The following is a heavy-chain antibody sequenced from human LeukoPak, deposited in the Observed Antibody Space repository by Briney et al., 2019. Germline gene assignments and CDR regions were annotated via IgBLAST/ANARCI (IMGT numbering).Heavy chain of an antibody. V-gene: IGHV3-74*01. J-gene: IGHJ4*02. Sequence: GGSLRLSCVVSEFTFSNNWMYWVRQAPGNGLVWVSRISSDGSSTDFADSVKGRFTISRDSAKNTLYLQMNSLRAEDTAVYYCVRAWDYWGQGTLVTVSS. CDR2: ISSDGSST. CDR1: EFTFSNNW. CDR3: VRAWDY.